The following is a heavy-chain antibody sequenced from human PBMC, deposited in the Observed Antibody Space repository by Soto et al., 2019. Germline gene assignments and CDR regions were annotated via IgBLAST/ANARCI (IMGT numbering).Heavy chain of an antibody. CDR2: IYYSGST. CDR3: ASKGITGTPGSMDV. D-gene: IGHD1-7*01. V-gene: IGHV4-30-4*01. J-gene: IGHJ6*02. CDR1: VGSISSGDYY. Sequence: SETLSLTCTVSVGSISSGDYYWSWIRQPPGKGLEWIGYIYYSGSTYYNPSLKSRVTISVDTSKNQFSLKLSSVTAADTAVYYCASKGITGTPGSMDVWGQGTTVTVSS.